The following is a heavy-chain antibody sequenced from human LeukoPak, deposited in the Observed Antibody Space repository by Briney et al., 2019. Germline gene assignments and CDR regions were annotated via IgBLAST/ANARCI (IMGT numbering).Heavy chain of an antibody. Sequence: ASVKVSCKASGYTFTGYYMHWVRQAPGQGLEWMGWINPNSGGTNYAQKFQGRVTMTRETSISTAYMDLSRPTSDDTAVYYCARDCSGGSCDWYYFDYWGQGTLVTVSS. CDR1: GYTFTGYY. J-gene: IGHJ4*02. CDR2: INPNSGGT. D-gene: IGHD2-15*01. CDR3: ARDCSGGSCDWYYFDY. V-gene: IGHV1-2*02.